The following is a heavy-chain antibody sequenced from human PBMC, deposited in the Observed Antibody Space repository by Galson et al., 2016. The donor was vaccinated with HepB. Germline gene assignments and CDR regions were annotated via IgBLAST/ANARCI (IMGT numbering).Heavy chain of an antibody. D-gene: IGHD6-6*01. V-gene: IGHV4-59*01. CDR1: GGSISSYY. J-gene: IGHJ6*02. CDR3: ARCGSSSFHYYYGFDV. CDR2: VYYSGST. Sequence: SETLSLTCSVSGGSISSYYWTWIRQPPGKGLEWIGYVYYSGSTNYNPSLKSRVNISIDTSKNQFSLRLHSATTAATAVYYCARCGSSSFHYYYGFDVWGQGTTVAVSS.